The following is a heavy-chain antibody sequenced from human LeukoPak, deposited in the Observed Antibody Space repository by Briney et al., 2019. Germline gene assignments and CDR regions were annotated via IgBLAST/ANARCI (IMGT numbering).Heavy chain of an antibody. CDR2: ISSSSSYI. J-gene: IGHJ6*02. CDR1: GFTFSSYS. CDR3: ARVYGDYVFGTTDV. D-gene: IGHD4-17*01. Sequence: GGSLRLSCAASGFTFSSYSMNWVRQAPGKGLEWVSSISSSSSYIYYADSVKGRFTISRDNAKNSLYLQMNSLRAEDTAVYYCARVYGDYVFGTTDVWGQGTTVTVSS. V-gene: IGHV3-21*01.